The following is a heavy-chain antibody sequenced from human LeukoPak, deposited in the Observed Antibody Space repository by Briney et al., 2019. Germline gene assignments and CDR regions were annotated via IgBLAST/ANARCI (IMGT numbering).Heavy chain of an antibody. J-gene: IGHJ4*02. CDR3: ARVDGSSSCPDY. CDR1: GFTFSTYW. CDR2: IKQDGSET. Sequence: GGSLRLSCAASGFTFSTYWMSWARQAPGKGLEWVANIKQDGSETYYVDSMKGRFTISRDNANNLLYLEMNSLRAEDTALYYCARVDGSSSCPDYWGQGTLVTVSS. D-gene: IGHD6-13*01. V-gene: IGHV3-7*01.